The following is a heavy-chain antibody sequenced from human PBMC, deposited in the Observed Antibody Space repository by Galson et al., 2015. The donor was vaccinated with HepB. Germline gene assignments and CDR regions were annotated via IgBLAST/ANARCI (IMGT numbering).Heavy chain of an antibody. J-gene: IGHJ4*02. CDR1: GFTFSSYG. D-gene: IGHD3-22*01. Sequence: SLRLSCAASGFTFSSYGMHWVRQAPGKGLEWVAVIWYDGSNKYYADSVKGRFTISRDNSKNTLYLQMNSLRAEDTAAYYCASGGGYYDSSGYFDYWGQGTLVTVSS. CDR3: ASGGGYYDSSGYFDY. CDR2: IWYDGSNK. V-gene: IGHV3-33*01.